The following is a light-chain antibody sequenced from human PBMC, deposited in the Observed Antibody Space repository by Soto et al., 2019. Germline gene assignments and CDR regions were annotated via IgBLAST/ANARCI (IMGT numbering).Light chain of an antibody. CDR2: ENN. CDR3: QSYDSSLSGYV. CDR1: SSNIGAGYE. Sequence: QSVLTQPPSVSEAPGQRVTISCTGSSSNIGAGYEAHWYQQVPGTAPKLLMYENNNRPSGVPDRFSGSKSGTSASLAITGLQAEDEADYYCQSYDSSLSGYVFGTGTKVTVL. J-gene: IGLJ1*01. V-gene: IGLV1-40*01.